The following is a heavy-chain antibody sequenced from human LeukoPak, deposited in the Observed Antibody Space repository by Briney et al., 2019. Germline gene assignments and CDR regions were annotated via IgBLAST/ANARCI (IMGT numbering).Heavy chain of an antibody. J-gene: IGHJ1*01. CDR3: ARSPVPYCSGGSCYLLH. Sequence: GGSLRLSCAASGFTVSSNYMSWVRQAPGKGLEWVSFIYSGGSTYYADSVKGRFTISRHNSKNTLYLQMNSLRAEDTAVYYCARSPVPYCSGGSCYLLHWGQGTLVTVSS. V-gene: IGHV3-53*04. D-gene: IGHD2-15*01. CDR2: IYSGGST. CDR1: GFTVSSNY.